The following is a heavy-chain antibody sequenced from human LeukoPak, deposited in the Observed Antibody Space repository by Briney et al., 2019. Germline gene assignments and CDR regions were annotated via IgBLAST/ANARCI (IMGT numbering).Heavy chain of an antibody. D-gene: IGHD6-19*01. J-gene: IGHJ6*03. V-gene: IGHV3-23*01. CDR1: GFTFSSYG. CDR2: ISGSGGST. Sequence: PGGSLRLSCTASGFTFSSYGMSWVRQAPGKGLKGVSGISGSGGSTYYADSVKGRFTISRDNSKTPLYLQMTRLRAEDTAVYYCAKIAVAGLEYYYYYYMVIWGERTTVTVSS. CDR3: AKIAVAGLEYYYYYYMVI.